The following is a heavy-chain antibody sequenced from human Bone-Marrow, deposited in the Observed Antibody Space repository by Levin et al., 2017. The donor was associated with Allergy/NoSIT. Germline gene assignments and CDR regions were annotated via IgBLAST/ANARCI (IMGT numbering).Heavy chain of an antibody. CDR1: GFTFNSYS. CDR2: ISPASSTI. D-gene: IGHD6-13*01. J-gene: IGHJ5*02. CDR3: ATEGSSSWYNWFDP. V-gene: IGHV3-48*02. Sequence: GGSLRLSCAASGFTFNSYSMTWVRQAPGKGLEWVSYISPASSTIYYADSVKGRFTISRDNAKNSLYLQMNSLTDEDTAVYYCATEGSSSWYNWFDPWGQGILVTVSS.